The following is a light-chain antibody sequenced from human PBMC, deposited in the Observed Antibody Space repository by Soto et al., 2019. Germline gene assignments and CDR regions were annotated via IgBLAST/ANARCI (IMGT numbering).Light chain of an antibody. V-gene: IGKV3-15*01. CDR2: GVS. CDR3: QQYNNWPPTWT. J-gene: IGKJ1*01. Sequence: EILMTQSPATLSVSPGKRATLSCRASQSVSSNLAWYQQKPGQAPRLLIYGVSTRATDIPARFSGSGSGTEFTLTISSLQSEDFAVYYCQQYNNWPPTWTFGQGTKVDNK. CDR1: QSVSSN.